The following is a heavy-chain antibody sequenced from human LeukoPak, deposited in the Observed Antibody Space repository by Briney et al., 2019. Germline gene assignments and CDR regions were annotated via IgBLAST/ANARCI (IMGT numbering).Heavy chain of an antibody. V-gene: IGHV4-61*02. CDR1: GGSISSGSYY. Sequence: SETLSLTCTVSGGSISSGSYYWSWIRQPAGKGLEWIGRIYTSGSTNYNPSLKSRVTISVDTSKNQFSLKLSSVTAADTAVYYCARDSPRDYDAFDIWGQGTMVTVSS. CDR2: IYTSGST. D-gene: IGHD3/OR15-3a*01. J-gene: IGHJ3*02. CDR3: ARDSPRDYDAFDI.